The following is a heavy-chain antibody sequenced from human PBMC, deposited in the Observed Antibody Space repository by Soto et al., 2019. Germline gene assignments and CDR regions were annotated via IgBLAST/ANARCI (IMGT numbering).Heavy chain of an antibody. CDR1: GGSFSGYY. V-gene: IGHV4-34*01. CDR2: INHSGST. D-gene: IGHD6-19*01. J-gene: IGHJ4*02. CDR3: ARVHKLWLAYSFDY. Sequence: QVQLQQWGAGLLKPSETLSLTCAVYGGSFSGYYWSWIRQPPGKGLEWIGEINHSGSTNYNPSLKSRLPRSVDTSKNQFSLKLSSVTAADAAVYYCARVHKLWLAYSFDYWGQGTLVTVSS.